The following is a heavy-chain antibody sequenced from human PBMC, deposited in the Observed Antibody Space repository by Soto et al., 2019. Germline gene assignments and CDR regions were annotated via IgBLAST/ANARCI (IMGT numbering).Heavy chain of an antibody. CDR3: AHRPRGYAYYFDY. CDR2: IYWDEDK. V-gene: IGHV2-5*02. CDR1: GFSLSTRGVA. D-gene: IGHD5-12*01. J-gene: IGHJ4*02. Sequence: QITLKESGPTLVKPTQTLTLTCTFSGFSLSTRGVAVGWFRQPPGKALEWLALIYWDEDKWYSPSLKSRLTIAADTPKPQMVIKMTSMDPADTATYCCAHRPRGYAYYFDYWGQGTLVTVSS.